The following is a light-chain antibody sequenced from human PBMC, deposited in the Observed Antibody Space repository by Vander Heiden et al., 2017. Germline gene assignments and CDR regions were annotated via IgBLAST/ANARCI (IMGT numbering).Light chain of an antibody. J-gene: IGKJ1*01. CDR2: GES. V-gene: IGKV3-15*01. Sequence: DIVMTQSPATLSASPGERATISCRASQSVSNNLAWYQHKPGQAPRLLIYGESARATGTPARFSGSGSGTEVTLTISSLQSEDFAVYYCQQYNNWHPWTFGQGTKVEIK. CDR3: QQYNNWHPWT. CDR1: QSVSNN.